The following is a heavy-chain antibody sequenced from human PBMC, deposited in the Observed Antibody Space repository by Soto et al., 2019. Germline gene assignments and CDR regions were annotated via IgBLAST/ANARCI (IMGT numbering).Heavy chain of an antibody. CDR3: ARSGYSGYDA. D-gene: IGHD5-12*01. J-gene: IGHJ1*01. Sequence: GGSLRLSCAASVFTFSNYWMNWVRHAPGKGLEWVARINIDGGSTTYADSVKGRFTVSRDNVKNTLNLQMNSLNVADTGEYFCARSGYSGYDAWGQGTLVTVSS. V-gene: IGHV3-74*01. CDR2: INIDGGST. CDR1: VFTFSNYW.